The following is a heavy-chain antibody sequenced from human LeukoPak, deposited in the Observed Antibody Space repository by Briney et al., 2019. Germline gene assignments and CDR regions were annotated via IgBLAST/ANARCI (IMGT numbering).Heavy chain of an antibody. Sequence: WASVKVSCKASGGTFSSYAISWVRQAPGQGLEWMGGIIPIFGTANYAQKFQGRVTITTDESTSTAYMELSSPRSEDTAVYYCARAIPTIFGVGNAFDIWGQGTMVTVSS. V-gene: IGHV1-69*05. CDR3: ARAIPTIFGVGNAFDI. CDR1: GGTFSSYA. J-gene: IGHJ3*02. CDR2: IIPIFGTA. D-gene: IGHD3-3*01.